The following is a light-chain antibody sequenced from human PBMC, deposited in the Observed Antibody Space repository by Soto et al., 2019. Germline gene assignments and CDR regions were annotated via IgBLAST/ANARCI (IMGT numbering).Light chain of an antibody. CDR1: QSVSSY. CDR3: QQRSNWRVT. V-gene: IGKV3-11*01. CDR2: DAS. J-gene: IGKJ4*01. Sequence: EIVLTQSPATLSLSPGDRATLSCTASQSVSSYLAWYQQKPGQAPRLLIYDASNRATGIPARFSGSGSGTDFTLIISSLGPEDFAVYYCQQRSNWRVTFGGGTKVDIK.